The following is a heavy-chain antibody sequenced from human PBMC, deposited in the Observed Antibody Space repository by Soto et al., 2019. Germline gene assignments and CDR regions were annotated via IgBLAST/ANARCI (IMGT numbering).Heavy chain of an antibody. J-gene: IGHJ4*02. CDR1: GGSISSSSYY. D-gene: IGHD3-16*02. CDR3: ACLSLMITVGGVIDGGYFDF. CDR2: IYYSGST. V-gene: IGHV4-39*01. Sequence: QLPLQESGPGLVKPSETLSLTCTVSGGSISSSSYYWGWLRQPPGKGLEWIGTIYYSGSTYYNPFLKRLVTLTVDTTKNQSSLKLSSVTAADTDVYYCACLSLMITVGGVIDGGYFDFWGQGPMVTVSS.